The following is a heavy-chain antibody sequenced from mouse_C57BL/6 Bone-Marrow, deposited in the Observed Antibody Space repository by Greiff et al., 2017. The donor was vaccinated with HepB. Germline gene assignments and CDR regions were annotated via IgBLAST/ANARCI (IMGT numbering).Heavy chain of an antibody. J-gene: IGHJ3*01. Sequence: EVKLQESGAELVRPGASVKLSCTASGFNIKDDYMHWVKQRPEQGLEWIGWIDPENGDTEYASKFQGKATITADTSSNTAYLQLSSLTSEDTAVYYCTTRGDYSNYRLAYWGQGTLVTVSA. V-gene: IGHV14-4*01. CDR2: IDPENGDT. CDR1: GFNIKDDY. D-gene: IGHD2-5*01. CDR3: TTRGDYSNYRLAY.